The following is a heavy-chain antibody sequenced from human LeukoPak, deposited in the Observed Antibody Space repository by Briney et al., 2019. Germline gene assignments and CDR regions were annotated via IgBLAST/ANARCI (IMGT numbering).Heavy chain of an antibody. CDR2: IYHSGST. V-gene: IGHV4-59*01. CDR3: ARVVQSTDSSGFYLPEYFQH. CDR1: GGSISSYF. Sequence: SETLSLTCTVSGGSISSYFWSWIRQPPGQGLEWIGYIYHSGSTHYNPSLKSRVTISVDTSKNQFSLRLSSVTAADTAVYYCARVVQSTDSSGFYLPEYFQHWGQGTLVTVSS. J-gene: IGHJ1*01. D-gene: IGHD3-22*01.